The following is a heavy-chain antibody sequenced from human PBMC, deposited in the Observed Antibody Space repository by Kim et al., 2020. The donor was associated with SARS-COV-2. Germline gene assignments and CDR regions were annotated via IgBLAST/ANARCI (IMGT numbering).Heavy chain of an antibody. D-gene: IGHD3-10*01. Sequence: GESLKISCKGSGYSFTSYWIGWVRQMPGKGLEWMGIIYPGDSDTRYSPSFQGQVTISADKSISTAYLQWSSLKASDTAMYYCARQAALLWFGEGGNYYYGMDVWGQGTTVTVSS. CDR1: GYSFTSYW. J-gene: IGHJ6*02. CDR2: IYPGDSDT. V-gene: IGHV5-51*01. CDR3: ARQAALLWFGEGGNYYYGMDV.